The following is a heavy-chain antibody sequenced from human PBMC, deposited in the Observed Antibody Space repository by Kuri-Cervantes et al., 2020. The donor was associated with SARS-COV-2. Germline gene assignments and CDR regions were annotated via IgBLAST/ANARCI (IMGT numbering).Heavy chain of an antibody. V-gene: IGHV1-58*02. Sequence: SVKVSCKTSGFTFTGSTIQWVRQARGQGLEWIGWIVVGSGDTSYAQEFQDRVTITRDMSTATAYMELRTLRSEDTAVYFCSLDAFDYWGQGTLVTVSS. CDR3: SLDAFDY. D-gene: IGHD2-8*01. CDR1: GFTFTGST. CDR2: IVVGSGDT. J-gene: IGHJ4*02.